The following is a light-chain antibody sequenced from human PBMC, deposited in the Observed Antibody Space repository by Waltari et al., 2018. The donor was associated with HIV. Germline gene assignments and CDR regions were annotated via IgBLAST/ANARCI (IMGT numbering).Light chain of an antibody. CDR2: WAS. V-gene: IGKV4-1*01. Sequence: DILMTQSPDSLVVSLGEGATLNCKASRSVFSISNARDYLAWYQQKSGQPPRLLLYWASSRQAGVPARFSGSGSRTDVTLTINRLQAEDVAVYYCQQYYTTPLTFGGGTKVEIK. J-gene: IGKJ4*01. CDR1: RSVFSISNARDY. CDR3: QQYYTTPLT.